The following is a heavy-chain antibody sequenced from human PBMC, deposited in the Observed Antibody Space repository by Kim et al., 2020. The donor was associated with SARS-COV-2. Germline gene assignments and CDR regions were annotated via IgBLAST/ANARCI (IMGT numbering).Heavy chain of an antibody. Sequence: GGSLRLSCAASGFTFSSYAMSWVRQAPGKGLEWVSAISGSGGSTYYADSVKGRFTISRDNSKNTLYLQMNSLRAEDTAVYYCAKGLGGLALSHPFKPSYGMDVWGQGTTVTVSS. D-gene: IGHD6-19*01. CDR2: ISGSGGST. CDR3: AKGLGGLALSHPFKPSYGMDV. V-gene: IGHV3-23*01. CDR1: GFTFSSYA. J-gene: IGHJ6*02.